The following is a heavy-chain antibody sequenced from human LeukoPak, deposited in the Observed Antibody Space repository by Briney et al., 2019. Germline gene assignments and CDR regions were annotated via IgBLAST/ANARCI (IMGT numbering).Heavy chain of an antibody. V-gene: IGHV3-30*04. D-gene: IGHD3-10*01. CDR1: GLTFSSYS. J-gene: IGHJ4*02. CDR3: ARDGYYYGSGSYYPDY. Sequence: PGGSLRLSCAASGLTFSSYSMHWVRQAPGKGLEWVAVISYDGSNKYYADSVKGRFTISRDNSKNTLYLQMNSLRAEDTAVYYCARDGYYYGSGSYYPDYWGQGTLVTVSS. CDR2: ISYDGSNK.